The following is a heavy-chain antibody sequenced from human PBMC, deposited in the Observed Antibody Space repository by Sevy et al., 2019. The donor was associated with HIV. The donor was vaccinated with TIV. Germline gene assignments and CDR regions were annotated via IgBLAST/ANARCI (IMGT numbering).Heavy chain of an antibody. CDR3: TRHPTGDPSFDY. D-gene: IGHD7-27*01. CDR1: GFTFSGSA. J-gene: IGHJ4*02. CDR2: IRSKANSYAT. V-gene: IGHV3-73*01. Sequence: GGYLRLSCAASGFTFSGSAMHWVRQASGKGLEWVGRIRSKANSYATAYAASVKGRFTISRDDSKNTAYLQMNSLKTDDTAVYYCTRHPTGDPSFDYWGQGTLVTVSS.